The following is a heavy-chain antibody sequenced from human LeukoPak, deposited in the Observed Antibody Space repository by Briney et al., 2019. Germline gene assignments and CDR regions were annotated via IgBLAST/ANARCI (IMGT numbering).Heavy chain of an antibody. J-gene: IGHJ4*02. CDR3: ARGSSSWPYYFDY. Sequence: PSETLSLTCTVSGGSISSGGYYWSWIRQHPGKGLEWIGYTYYSGSTYYNPSLKSRVTISVDTSKNQFSLKLSSVTAADTAVYYCARGSSSWPYYFDYWGQGTLVTVSS. CDR2: TYYSGST. D-gene: IGHD6-13*01. V-gene: IGHV4-31*03. CDR1: GGSISSGGYY.